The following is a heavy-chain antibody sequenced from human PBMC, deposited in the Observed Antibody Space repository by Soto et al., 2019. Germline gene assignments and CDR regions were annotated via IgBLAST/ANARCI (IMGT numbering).Heavy chain of an antibody. CDR3: GSFYGDYVPY. J-gene: IGHJ4*02. CDR2: ISYSGST. CDR1: GGSIRSSSYY. Sequence: QLQLQESGPGLVKPSGTLSLTCSVSGGSIRSSSYYWGWLRQPPGKGLEWLGSISYSGSTYYNPSMNGRVTLSLDTDQDQLYLKLMSVTAAGTAVYYWGSFYGDYVPYWGQGTMVAVSS. D-gene: IGHD4-17*01. V-gene: IGHV4-39*01.